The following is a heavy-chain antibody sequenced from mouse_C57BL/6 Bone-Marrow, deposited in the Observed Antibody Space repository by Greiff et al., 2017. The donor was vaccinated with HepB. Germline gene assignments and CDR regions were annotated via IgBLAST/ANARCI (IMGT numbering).Heavy chain of an antibody. CDR2: FHPYNDDT. CDR3: ARGGEIYDGYPAY. Sequence: QVQLKESGAELVKPGASVKMSCKASGYTFTTYPIEWMKQNHGKSLEWIGNFHPYNDDTKYNEKFKGKATLTVEKSSSTVYLELSRLTSDDSAVYYCARGGEIYDGYPAYWGQGTLVTVSA. V-gene: IGHV1-47*01. J-gene: IGHJ3*01. D-gene: IGHD2-3*01. CDR1: GYTFTTYP.